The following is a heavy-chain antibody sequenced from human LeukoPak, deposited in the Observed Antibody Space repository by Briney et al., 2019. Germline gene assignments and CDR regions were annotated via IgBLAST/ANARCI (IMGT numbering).Heavy chain of an antibody. CDR1: GYTLTELS. CDR2: FDPEDGET. CDR3: ARVLPLLGFGVASNDFDY. D-gene: IGHD3-3*01. Sequence: ASVKVSCKVSGYTLTELSMHWVRQAPGKGLEWMGGFDPEDGETIYAQKFQGRVTMTEDTSTDTAYMELSRLRSDDTAVYYCARVLPLLGFGVASNDFDYWGQGTLVTVSS. V-gene: IGHV1-24*01. J-gene: IGHJ4*02.